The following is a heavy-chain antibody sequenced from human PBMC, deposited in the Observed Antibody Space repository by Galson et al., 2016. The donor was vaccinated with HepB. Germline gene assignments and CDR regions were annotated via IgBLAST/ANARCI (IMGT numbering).Heavy chain of an antibody. J-gene: IGHJ5*02. Sequence: PLSLTCTVSRGPINTSGYSWRWIRQTPGKGLEWIGNIFPVGRTVYNPSLKTPVTLSLDRSQNQFSLTLASVPAADTAVYYGARKSDFFDPWGQGTRVTVSA. V-gene: IGHV4-30-2*01. CDR1: RGPINTSGYS. CDR2: IFPVGRT. D-gene: IGHD2-21*02. CDR3: ARKSDFFDP.